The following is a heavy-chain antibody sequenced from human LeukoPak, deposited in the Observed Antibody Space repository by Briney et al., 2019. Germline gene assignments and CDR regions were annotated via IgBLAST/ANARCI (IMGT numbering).Heavy chain of an antibody. D-gene: IGHD3-22*01. CDR3: ARANYDSSGYYSDY. CDR1: GGTFSSYA. Sequence: SVKVSCKASGGTFSSYAISWVRQAPGQGLEWMGRIIPILGIANYAQKFQGRVTITADESTSTAYMELSSLRSEDTAEYYCARANYDSSGYYSDYWGQGTLVTVSS. V-gene: IGHV1-69*04. CDR2: IIPILGIA. J-gene: IGHJ4*02.